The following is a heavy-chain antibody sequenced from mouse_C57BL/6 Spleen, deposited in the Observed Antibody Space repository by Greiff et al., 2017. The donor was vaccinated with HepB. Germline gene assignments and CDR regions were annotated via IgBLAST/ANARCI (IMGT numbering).Heavy chain of an antibody. Sequence: VQLQQPGAELVRPGSSVKLSCKASGYTFTSYWMHWVKQRPIQGLEWIGNIDPSDSETNYNQKFKDKATLTVDKSSSTAHMQLSRLTSEVSAVYCCARRRYWDGMDYWGQGTSVTVSS. D-gene: IGHD4-1*01. J-gene: IGHJ4*01. V-gene: IGHV1-52*01. CDR1: GYTFTSYW. CDR2: IDPSDSET. CDR3: ARRRYWDGMDY.